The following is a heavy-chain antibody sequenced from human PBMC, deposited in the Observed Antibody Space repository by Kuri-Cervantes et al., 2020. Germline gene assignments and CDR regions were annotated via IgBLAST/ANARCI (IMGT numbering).Heavy chain of an antibody. Sequence: GSLRLSCTVSGGSISSSSYYWGWIRQPPGKGLEWIGSIYYSGSTYYNPSLKSRVTISVDTSKNQFSLKLSSVTAADTAVYYCARGNGWYDYWGQGTLVTVSS. V-gene: IGHV4-39*01. CDR2: IYYSGST. CDR1: GGSISSSSYY. J-gene: IGHJ4*02. CDR3: ARGNGWYDY. D-gene: IGHD6-19*01.